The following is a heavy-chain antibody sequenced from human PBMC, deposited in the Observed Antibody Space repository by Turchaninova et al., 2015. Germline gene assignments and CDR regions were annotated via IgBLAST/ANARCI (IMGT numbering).Heavy chain of an antibody. CDR3: ARHYSAVTTSWYVGV. V-gene: IGHV4-39*01. J-gene: IGHJ2*01. CDR2: LDYTWSA. D-gene: IGHD4-17*01. Sequence: QLQLPESGPGLVKPSENTALTRTLSGGPLTRCDYSWAWIRPPPGKGLESMGSLDYTWSAYYNPSLKSRVTISVDRSKTQLSLLVTSVTAADTAVYYCARHYSAVTTSWYVGVWGRGTLVTVSS. CDR1: GGPLTRCDYS.